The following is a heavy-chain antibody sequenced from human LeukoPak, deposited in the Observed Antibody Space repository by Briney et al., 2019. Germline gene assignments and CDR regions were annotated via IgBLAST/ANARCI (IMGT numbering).Heavy chain of an antibody. CDR2: IYHSGST. D-gene: IGHD1-26*01. CDR1: AGSISSGGYY. Sequence: SETLSLTCTVSAGSISSGGYYWSWIRQPPGKGLEWIGYIYHSGSTYYNPSLKSRVTISVDRSKNQFSLKLSSVTAADTAVYYCARDGGYDSGSPQAAFDIWGQGTMVTVSS. J-gene: IGHJ3*02. V-gene: IGHV4-30-2*01. CDR3: ARDGGYDSGSPQAAFDI.